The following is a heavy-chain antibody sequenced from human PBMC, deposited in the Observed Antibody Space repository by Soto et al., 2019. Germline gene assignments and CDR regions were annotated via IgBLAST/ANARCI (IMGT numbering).Heavy chain of an antibody. CDR2: INHSGST. CDR3: ARRIMSRNYYMDV. J-gene: IGHJ6*03. V-gene: IGHV4-34*01. CDR1: GGSFSGYY. Sequence: SETLSLTCAVYGGSFSGYYWSWIRQPPGKGLEWIGEINHSGSTNYNPSLKSRVTISVDTSKNQFSLKLSSVTAADTAVYYCARRIMSRNYYMDVWGKGTPVTV.